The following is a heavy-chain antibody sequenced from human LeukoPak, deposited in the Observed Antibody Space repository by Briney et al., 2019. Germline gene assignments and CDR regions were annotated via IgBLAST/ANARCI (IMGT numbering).Heavy chain of an antibody. CDR2: ISGSGGST. J-gene: IGHJ5*02. CDR3: AKDPSILWWGSQFDP. D-gene: IGHD2-21*01. CDR1: GFTFSSYA. Sequence: PGGSLRLSCAASGFTFSSYAMSWVRQAPGKGLEWVSAISGSGGSTYYADSVKGRFTIPRDNSKNTLYLQMNSLRAEDTAVYYCAKDPSILWWGSQFDPWGQGTLVTVSS. V-gene: IGHV3-23*01.